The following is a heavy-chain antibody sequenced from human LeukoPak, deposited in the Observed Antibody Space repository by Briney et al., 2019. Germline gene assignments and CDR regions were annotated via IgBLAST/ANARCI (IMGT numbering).Heavy chain of an antibody. V-gene: IGHV1-2*02. J-gene: IGHJ4*02. CDR3: ARGGGGSSGFTLV. D-gene: IGHD3-22*01. CDR2: INPNSGGT. CDR1: GYTFSDYF. Sequence: ASVKVSCKVSGYTFSDYFMHWVRQAPGQGLEWMGWINPNSGGTNYAQKFQGRVTMTRDTSISTAYMELSRLTSDDTAVYYCARGGGGSSGFTLVWGQGTLVTVSS.